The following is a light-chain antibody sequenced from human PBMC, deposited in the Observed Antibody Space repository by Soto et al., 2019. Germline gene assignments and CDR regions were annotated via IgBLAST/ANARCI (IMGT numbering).Light chain of an antibody. CDR1: QGVSGNF. Sequence: EIVLTQSPDTLSLSPGERATLSCRASQGVSGNFLAWYQHRPGQAPRLLIYAASSRPTGILDRFRGSGSGTDFTLTISRLEPEDFAVYYCQQYDSSPPNTFGKGTRVEIK. V-gene: IGKV3-20*01. CDR2: AAS. CDR3: QQYDSSPPNT. J-gene: IGKJ2*01.